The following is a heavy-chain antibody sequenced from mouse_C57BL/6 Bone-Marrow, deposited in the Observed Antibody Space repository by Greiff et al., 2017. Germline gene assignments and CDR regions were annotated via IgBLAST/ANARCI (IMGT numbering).Heavy chain of an antibody. CDR3: ARSDGYLYYYAMDY. CDR2: IWSGGST. V-gene: IGHV2-2*01. Sequence: VKLQQSGPGLVQPSQSLSITCTVSGFSLTSYGVHWVRQSPGKGLEWLGVIWSGGSTDYNADFISRLSISKENSKSQVFFKMNSLQADDTAIYYCARSDGYLYYYAMDYWGQGTSVTVSS. CDR1: GFSLTSYG. D-gene: IGHD2-3*01. J-gene: IGHJ4*01.